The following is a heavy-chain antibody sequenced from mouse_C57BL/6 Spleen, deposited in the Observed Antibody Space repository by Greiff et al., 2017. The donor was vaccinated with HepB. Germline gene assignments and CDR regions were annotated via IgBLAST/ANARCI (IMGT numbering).Heavy chain of an antibody. Sequence: EVKLMESGGGLVKPGGSLKLSCAASGFTFSSYAMSWVRQTPEKRLEWVATISDGGSYTYYPDNVKGRFTISRDNAKNNLYLQMSHLKSEDTAMYYCATDRIRFSYVDYWGQGTTLTVSS. D-gene: IGHD1-1*01. J-gene: IGHJ2*01. CDR1: GFTFSSYA. CDR3: ATDRIRFSYVDY. V-gene: IGHV5-4*01. CDR2: ISDGGSYT.